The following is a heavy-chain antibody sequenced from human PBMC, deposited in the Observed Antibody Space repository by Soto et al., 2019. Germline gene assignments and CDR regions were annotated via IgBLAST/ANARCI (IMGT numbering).Heavy chain of an antibody. CDR2: GFYTGGA. J-gene: IGHJ6*02. CDR3: ARDGDGRMTTNPYSYHGMDV. D-gene: IGHD4-4*01. CDR1: GGSLGSYY. Sequence: SDTLSLTCTVSGGSLGSYYWSWNRQPPGKGLEWIGYGFYTGGANYNASLKSRVSISLDASNYQFSLKLSPVTAADTAVYYSARDGDGRMTTNPYSYHGMDVWGQGTTVT. V-gene: IGHV4-59*01.